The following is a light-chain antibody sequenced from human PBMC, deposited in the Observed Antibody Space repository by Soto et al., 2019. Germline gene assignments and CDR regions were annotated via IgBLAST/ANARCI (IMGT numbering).Light chain of an antibody. CDR3: TSYATGSAYV. Sequence: QSALTQPPSVSGSPGQSVTISCTGTSSDVGGYNRVSWYQQPPGKAPKLLIYDVSNRPSGGSTRFSGSKSGNTASLTISGLQAEDEADHYCTSYATGSAYVFGPGTKVTVL. J-gene: IGLJ1*01. CDR1: SSDVGGYNR. CDR2: DVS. V-gene: IGLV2-18*02.